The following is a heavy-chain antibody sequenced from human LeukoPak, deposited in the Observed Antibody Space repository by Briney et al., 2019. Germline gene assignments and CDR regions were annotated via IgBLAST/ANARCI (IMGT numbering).Heavy chain of an antibody. J-gene: IGHJ5*02. CDR2: IYYSGST. Sequence: SETLSLTCTVSGGSISSYYWSWIRQPPGKGLEWIGYIYYSGSTNYNPSLKSRVTISVDTSKNRFSLKLSSVTAADTAVYYCARQTYYDFWSGYPLRPGGAYNWFDPWGQGTLVTVSS. CDR1: GGSISSYY. D-gene: IGHD3-3*01. V-gene: IGHV4-59*01. CDR3: ARQTYYDFWSGYPLRPGGAYNWFDP.